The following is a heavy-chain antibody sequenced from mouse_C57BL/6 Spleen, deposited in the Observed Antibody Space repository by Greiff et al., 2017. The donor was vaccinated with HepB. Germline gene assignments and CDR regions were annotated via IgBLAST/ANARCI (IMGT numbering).Heavy chain of an antibody. D-gene: IGHD1-1*02. V-gene: IGHV1-80*01. CDR2: IYPGDGDT. CDR1: GYAFSSYW. Sequence: VKLQESGAELVKPGASVKISCKASGYAFSSYWMNWVKQRPGKGLEWIGQIYPGDGDTNYNGKFKGKATLTADKSSSTAYMQLSSLTSEDSAVYFCARDYGPYYAMDYWGQGTSVTVSS. CDR3: ARDYGPYYAMDY. J-gene: IGHJ4*01.